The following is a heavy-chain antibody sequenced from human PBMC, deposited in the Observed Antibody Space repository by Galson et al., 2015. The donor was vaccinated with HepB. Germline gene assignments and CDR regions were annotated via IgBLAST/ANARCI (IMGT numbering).Heavy chain of an antibody. D-gene: IGHD3-22*01. CDR1: GFTFSSYA. J-gene: IGHJ4*02. V-gene: IGHV3-64D*06. CDR3: VKDHYYDSSGHGYYFDY. CDR2: ISSNGGST. Sequence: SLRLSCAASGFTFSSYAMHWVRQAPGKGLEYVSAISSNGGSTYYADSVKGRFTISRDNSKNTLYLQMSSLRAEDTAVYYCVKDHYYDSSGHGYYFDYWGQGTLVTVSS.